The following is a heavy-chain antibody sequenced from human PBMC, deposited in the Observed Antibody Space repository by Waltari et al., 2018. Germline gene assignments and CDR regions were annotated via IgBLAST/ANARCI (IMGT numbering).Heavy chain of an antibody. CDR1: GFIFSDFY. V-gene: IGHV3-11*04. J-gene: IGHJ5*02. CDR2: ISNSGDTV. D-gene: IGHD6-19*01. CDR3: ARGSVANP. Sequence: QAQLVESGGGLVRPGGSLRLSCTASGFIFSDFYMSWIRQPPGKGLEWIAYISNSGDTVYYADSVKGRFAFSRDNADNSMFLQMNSLRGNDTAVYYCARGSVANPWGQGALVVVSS.